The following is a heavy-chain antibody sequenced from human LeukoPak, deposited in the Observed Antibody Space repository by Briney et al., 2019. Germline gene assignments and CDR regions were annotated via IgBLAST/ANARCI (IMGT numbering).Heavy chain of an antibody. Sequence: GGSLRLSCAASGFTFSSYPMSWVRQAPGKGLEWVSAISGSGGSTYYADSVKGRFTISRDNSKNTLYLQMNSLRAEDTAVYYCAKLGSYSPTAYWGQGTLVTVSS. D-gene: IGHD1-26*01. CDR3: AKLGSYSPTAY. J-gene: IGHJ4*02. V-gene: IGHV3-23*01. CDR2: ISGSGGST. CDR1: GFTFSSYP.